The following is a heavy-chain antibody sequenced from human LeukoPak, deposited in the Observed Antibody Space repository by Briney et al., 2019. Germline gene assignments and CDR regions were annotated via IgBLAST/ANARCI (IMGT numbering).Heavy chain of an antibody. D-gene: IGHD6-13*01. J-gene: IGHJ4*02. CDR2: INTNTGNP. CDR1: GYTFTSYA. CDR3: AREGGLGAAAGTTILRY. Sequence: ASVKVSCKASGYTFTSYAMNWVRQAPGQGLEWMGWINTNTGNPTYAQGFTGRFVFSLDTSVSTAYLQISSLKAEDTAVYYCAREGGLGAAAGTTILRYWGQGTLVTVSS. V-gene: IGHV7-4-1*02.